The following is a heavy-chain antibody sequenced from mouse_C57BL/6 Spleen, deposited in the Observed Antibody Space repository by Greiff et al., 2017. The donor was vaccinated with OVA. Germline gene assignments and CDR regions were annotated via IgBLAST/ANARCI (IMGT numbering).Heavy chain of an antibody. CDR2: INPGSGGT. CDR3: ARGRVWLPSFDY. V-gene: IGHV1-54*01. Sequence: VQLQQSGAELVRPGTSVKVSCKASGYAFTNYLIEWVKQRPGQGLEWIGVINPGSGGTNYNEKFKGKATLTADKSSSTAYMQLSSLTSEDSSVYVCARGRVWLPSFDYWGQGTTLTVSS. J-gene: IGHJ2*01. D-gene: IGHD2-2*01. CDR1: GYAFTNYL.